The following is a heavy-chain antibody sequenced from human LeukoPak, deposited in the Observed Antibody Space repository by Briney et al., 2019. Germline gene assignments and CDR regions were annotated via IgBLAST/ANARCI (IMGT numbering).Heavy chain of an antibody. J-gene: IGHJ3*02. D-gene: IGHD1-1*01. CDR2: IRFDGSNK. CDR1: GFIFKSYG. CDR3: ARAHTNFDAFDI. V-gene: IGHV3-30*02. Sequence: GGSLRLSCAASGFIFKSYGMQWVRQAPGKGLEWVAFIRFDGSNKYYADPVKGRFTISRDNSKNTLYLQMNSLRDEDTGVYYCARAHTNFDAFDIWGQGTMVTVSS.